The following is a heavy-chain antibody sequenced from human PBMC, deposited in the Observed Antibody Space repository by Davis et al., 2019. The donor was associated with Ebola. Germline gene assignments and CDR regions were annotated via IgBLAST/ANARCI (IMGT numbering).Heavy chain of an antibody. CDR2: ISGSGYSP. V-gene: IGHV3-23*01. Sequence: GESLKISCAASGFTFSSNAMSWVRQAPGKGLEWVSGISGSGYSPYYADSVKGRFTISRDNSKNTLYLQMNSLRAEDTAVYYCAKVFDYGSGNTPISGSKDYWGQGTLVAVSS. CDR1: GFTFSSNA. D-gene: IGHD3-10*01. CDR3: AKVFDYGSGNTPISGSKDY. J-gene: IGHJ4*02.